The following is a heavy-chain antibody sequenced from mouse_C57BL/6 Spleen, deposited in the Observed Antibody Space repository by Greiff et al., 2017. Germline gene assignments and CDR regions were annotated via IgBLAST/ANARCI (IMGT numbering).Heavy chain of an antibody. J-gene: IGHJ3*01. D-gene: IGHD2-3*01. CDR1: GYTFTSYW. CDR3: ARGSYDGYSWFAY. V-gene: IGHV1-7*01. CDR2: INPSSGYT. Sequence: VQLKESGAELAKPGASVKLSCKASGYTFTSYWMHWVKQRPGQGLEWIGYINPSSGYTKYNQKFKDKATLTADKSSSTAYMQLSSLTYEDSAVYYCARGSYDGYSWFAYWGQGTLVTVSA.